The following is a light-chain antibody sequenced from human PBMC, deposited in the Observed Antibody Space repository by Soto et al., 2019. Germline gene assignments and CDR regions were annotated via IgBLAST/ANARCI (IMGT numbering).Light chain of an antibody. Sequence: QSVLTQSPSVSAAPGQKVTISCSGSSSNIGNNYVSWYQQHPGKAPKLMIYEVNKRPSGVPDRFSGSKSGNTASLTVSGLQAEDEADYYCSSYGGSNNLVFGGGTKLTVL. CDR2: EVN. J-gene: IGLJ2*01. V-gene: IGLV2-8*01. CDR3: SSYGGSNNLV. CDR1: SSNIGNNY.